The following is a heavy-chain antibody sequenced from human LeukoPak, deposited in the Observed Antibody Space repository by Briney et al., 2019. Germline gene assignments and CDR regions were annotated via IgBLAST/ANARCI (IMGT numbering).Heavy chain of an antibody. CDR2: ISGSGGST. CDR1: GFTFSSYG. V-gene: IGHV3-23*01. J-gene: IGHJ4*02. Sequence: GGSLRLSCAASGFTFSSYGMHWVRQAPGKGLEWVSAISGSGGSTYYADSVKGRFTISRDNSKNTLYLQMNSLRAEDTAVYYCARDARYCSGGSCYSPFDYWGQGTLVTVSS. CDR3: ARDARYCSGGSCYSPFDY. D-gene: IGHD2-15*01.